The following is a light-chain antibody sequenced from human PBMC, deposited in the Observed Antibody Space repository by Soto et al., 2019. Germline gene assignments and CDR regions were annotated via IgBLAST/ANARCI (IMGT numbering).Light chain of an antibody. CDR3: EQYNGFSS. Sequence: DIQMTQSPSTLSASVGDRVTITCRASQSISSWLAWYQQKPGKAPKLLIYDASSWESGVPSRFGGSGSGTEFTLTISSLQPDDFATYYCEQYNGFSSFGQGTKVEIK. J-gene: IGKJ1*01. CDR2: DAS. V-gene: IGKV1-5*01. CDR1: QSISSW.